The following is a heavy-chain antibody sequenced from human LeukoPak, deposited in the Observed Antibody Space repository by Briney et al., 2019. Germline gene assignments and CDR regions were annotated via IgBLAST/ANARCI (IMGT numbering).Heavy chain of an antibody. Sequence: SETLSLTCTVSGGSISSYCWSWIRQPPGKGLEWIGYIYYSGSTNYNPSLKSRVTISVDTSKNQFSLKLSSVAAADTAVYYCARGTTYYYDTPFDYWGQGTLVTVSS. D-gene: IGHD3-22*01. CDR3: ARGTTYYYDTPFDY. V-gene: IGHV4-59*01. CDR1: GGSISSYC. CDR2: IYYSGST. J-gene: IGHJ4*02.